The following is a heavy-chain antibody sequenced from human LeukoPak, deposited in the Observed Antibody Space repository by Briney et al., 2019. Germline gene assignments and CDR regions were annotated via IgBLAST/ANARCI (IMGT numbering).Heavy chain of an antibody. D-gene: IGHD3-22*01. Sequence: SQTLSLTCAISGDSVSSNSAAWNWIRQSPSRGLEWLGRTYYRSKWYNDYAVSLKSRITINPDTSKNQFSLKLSSVTAADTAVYYCAREYYYDSSGYYLQHNWFDPWGQGTLVTVSS. V-gene: IGHV6-1*01. CDR2: TYYRSKWYN. J-gene: IGHJ5*02. CDR1: GDSVSSNSAA. CDR3: AREYYYDSSGYYLQHNWFDP.